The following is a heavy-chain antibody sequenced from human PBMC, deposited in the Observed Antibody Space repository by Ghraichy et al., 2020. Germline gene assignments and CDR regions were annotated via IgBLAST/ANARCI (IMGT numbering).Heavy chain of an antibody. CDR2: IYNSGNI. D-gene: IGHD3/OR15-3a*01. V-gene: IGHV4-59*01. CDR1: GDSISGYY. CDR3: ARGGRSWTYGGPYNWFDP. J-gene: IGHJ5*02. Sequence: SQTLSLTCTVSGDSISGYYWSWIRQPPGKGLEWIGFIYNSGNINYNPSLKSRVTLSIDTSKNQFSLKMRSLTAEDTAVYYCARGGRSWTYGGPYNWFDPWGQGTLVTVSS.